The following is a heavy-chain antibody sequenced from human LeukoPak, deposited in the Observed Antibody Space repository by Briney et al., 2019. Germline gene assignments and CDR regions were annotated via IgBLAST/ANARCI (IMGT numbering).Heavy chain of an antibody. CDR3: ARRRTGGSGSYFCLDV. J-gene: IGHJ6*04. D-gene: IGHD3-10*01. CDR1: GFTSSSYA. V-gene: IGHV3-23*01. CDR2: ISGSGGST. Sequence: GGSLRLSCAASGFTSSSYAMSWVRQAPGKGLEWVSAISGSGGSTYYADSVKGRFTISRDNSKNTLYLQMNSLGTDDTAVYYCARRRTGGSGSYFCLDVWGKGTTVTVSP.